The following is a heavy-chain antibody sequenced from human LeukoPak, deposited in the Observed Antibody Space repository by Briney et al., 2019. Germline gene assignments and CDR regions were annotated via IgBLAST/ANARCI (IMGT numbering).Heavy chain of an antibody. CDR3: AVYYCDSSGHRD. D-gene: IGHD3-22*01. CDR2: IYHSGST. J-gene: IGHJ4*02. CDR1: GYSISSGYY. Sequence: SETLSLTCTVSGYSISSGYYWGWIRQPPGKGLEWIGSIYHSGSTYYNPSLKSRVTISVDTSKNQFSLKLSSVTAADTAVYYCAVYYCDSSGHRDWGQGTLVTVSS. V-gene: IGHV4-38-2*02.